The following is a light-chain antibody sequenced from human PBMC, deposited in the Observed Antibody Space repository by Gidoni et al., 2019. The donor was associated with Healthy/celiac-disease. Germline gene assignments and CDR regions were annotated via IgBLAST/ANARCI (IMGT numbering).Light chain of an antibody. J-gene: IGKJ2*01. Sequence: EIVLTQSPGTLSLYPGERATLSCRASQSVSSSYLAWYQQKPGQAPRLLIYGASSRATGIPDRFSGSGSGTDFTLTISRLEPEDFAVYYCQQYGSSPPYTFXXXTKLEIK. CDR2: GAS. V-gene: IGKV3-20*01. CDR3: QQYGSSPPYT. CDR1: QSVSSSY.